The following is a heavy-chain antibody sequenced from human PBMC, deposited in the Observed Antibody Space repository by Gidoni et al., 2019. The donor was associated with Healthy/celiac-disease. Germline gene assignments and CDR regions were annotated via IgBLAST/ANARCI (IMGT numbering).Heavy chain of an antibody. CDR2: IYHSGST. J-gene: IGHJ4*02. Sequence: QLQLQESGPGLVKPSQTLSPTCAVSGGSISSGGYSWRWIRPPPGKGLELIGYIYHSGSTYHNPSLKRRVTISVDMSKNQFSLKLSSVTAADTAVYYCARGSEGGFDYWGQGTLVTVSS. CDR3: ARGSEGGFDY. D-gene: IGHD3-16*01. V-gene: IGHV4-30-2*01. CDR1: GGSISSGGYS.